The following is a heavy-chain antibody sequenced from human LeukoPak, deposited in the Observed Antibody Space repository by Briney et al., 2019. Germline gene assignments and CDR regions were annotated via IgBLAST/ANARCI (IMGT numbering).Heavy chain of an antibody. D-gene: IGHD2-21*02. CDR3: ARGVMTAIFAFDI. CDR2: IYTNGIT. J-gene: IGHJ3*02. Sequence: PSETLSLTCTVSGDSISDYYWSWIRQPAGKGLELIGRIYTNGITNYNPSLKSRVTTSVDTSKNQLSLRLSSVTAAGTAVYYCARGVMTAIFAFDIWGQGTMVTVSS. CDR1: GDSISDYY. V-gene: IGHV4-4*07.